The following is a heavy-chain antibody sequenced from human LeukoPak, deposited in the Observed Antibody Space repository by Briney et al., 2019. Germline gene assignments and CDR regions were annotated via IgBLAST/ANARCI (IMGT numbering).Heavy chain of an antibody. V-gene: IGHV4-39*01. CDR3: ARRYCSGGSCYWDDAFDI. Sequence: SETLSLTCTVSGGSISSSSYYWGWIRQPPGKGLEWIGSIYYSGSTYYNPSLKSRATISVDTSKNQFSLKLSSVTAADTAVYYCARRYCSGGSCYWDDAFDIWGQGTMVTVSS. CDR1: GGSISSSSYY. CDR2: IYYSGST. D-gene: IGHD2-15*01. J-gene: IGHJ3*02.